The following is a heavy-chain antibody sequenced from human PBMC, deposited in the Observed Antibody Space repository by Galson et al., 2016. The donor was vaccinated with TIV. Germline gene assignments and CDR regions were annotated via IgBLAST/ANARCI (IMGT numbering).Heavy chain of an antibody. D-gene: IGHD3-10*01. J-gene: IGHJ4*02. CDR2: IDPSGGST. Sequence: VKVSCKASGYTFTRYYMHWMRQAPGQGLEWMGVIDPSGGSTTYTQKFQGRVTMTRDTSTSTVYMELSSLTSEDTAVYYCATYGSGRQASFDFWGQGTLVTVSS. CDR3: ATYGSGRQASFDF. CDR1: GYTFTRYY. V-gene: IGHV1-46*03.